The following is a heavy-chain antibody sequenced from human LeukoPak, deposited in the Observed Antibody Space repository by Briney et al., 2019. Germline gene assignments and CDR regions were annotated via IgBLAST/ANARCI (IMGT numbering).Heavy chain of an antibody. CDR3: ATETNGRHYDY. Sequence: GGSLRLSCTASGLTFSTSGFNWVRQAPGKGLEWVASIGPTGSDRYHADSIKGRFTISRNNANNFLYLQMNSLRAEDTAVYYCATETNGRHYDYWGQGTLLTVSS. CDR1: GLTFSTSG. J-gene: IGHJ4*02. V-gene: IGHV3-21*06. D-gene: IGHD1-14*01. CDR2: IGPTGSDR.